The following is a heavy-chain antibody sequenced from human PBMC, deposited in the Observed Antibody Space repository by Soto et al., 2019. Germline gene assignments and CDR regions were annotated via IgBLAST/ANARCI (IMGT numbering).Heavy chain of an antibody. V-gene: IGHV4-34*01. CDR3: ARVAPVVVAEENWFDP. Sequence: SETLSLTCAVYGGSFSGYYWSWIRQPPGKGLEWIGEINHSGSTNYNPSLKSRVTISVDTSKNQFSLKLSSVTAADTAVYYCARVAPVVVAEENWFDPWGQGTLVTVSS. D-gene: IGHD2-15*01. J-gene: IGHJ5*02. CDR2: INHSGST. CDR1: GGSFSGYY.